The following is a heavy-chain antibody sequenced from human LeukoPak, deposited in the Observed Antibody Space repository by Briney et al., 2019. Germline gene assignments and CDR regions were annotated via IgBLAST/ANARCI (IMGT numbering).Heavy chain of an antibody. Sequence: GGSLRLSCAASGFTFSSYGMHWVRQAPGKGLEWVAVISYDGGNKYYADSVKGRFTISRDNSKNTLYLQMNSLRAEDTAVYYCASSQWLEGYYFDYWGQGTLVTVSS. J-gene: IGHJ4*02. D-gene: IGHD6-19*01. CDR2: ISYDGGNK. CDR1: GFTFSSYG. CDR3: ASSQWLEGYYFDY. V-gene: IGHV3-30*03.